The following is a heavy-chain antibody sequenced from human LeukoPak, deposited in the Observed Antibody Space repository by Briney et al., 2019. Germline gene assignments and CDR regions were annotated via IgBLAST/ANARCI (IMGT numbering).Heavy chain of an antibody. V-gene: IGHV3-30*02. Sequence: PGGSLRLSCAASGFIFSNYAMQWVRQAPGMGLEWVAFIRYDGGNTYYADSVKGRFTISRDNAKNSLYLQMNSLRAEDTAVYYCATGIRFLDPYFDYWGQGTLVTVSS. CDR2: IRYDGGNT. CDR1: GFIFSNYA. J-gene: IGHJ4*02. D-gene: IGHD3-3*01. CDR3: ATGIRFLDPYFDY.